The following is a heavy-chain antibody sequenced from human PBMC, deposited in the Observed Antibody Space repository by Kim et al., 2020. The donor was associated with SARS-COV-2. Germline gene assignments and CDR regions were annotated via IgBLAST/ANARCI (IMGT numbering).Heavy chain of an antibody. V-gene: IGHV4-59*08. D-gene: IGHD3-10*01. J-gene: IGHJ3*02. CDR2: IYYNGST. CDR1: GVSISSYS. Sequence: SETLSLTCTVSGVSISSYSWSWIRQPPGKGLEWIGYIYYNGSTNYNPSLKSRVTISVDTSKNQFSLKLSSVTAADTAVYYCARQGMGTMVRGVITDAFDICGDGTTGTVSS. CDR3: ARQGMGTMVRGVITDAFDI.